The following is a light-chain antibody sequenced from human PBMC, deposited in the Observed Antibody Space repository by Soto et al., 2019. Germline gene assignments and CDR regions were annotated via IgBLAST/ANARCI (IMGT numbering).Light chain of an antibody. J-gene: IGLJ1*01. CDR3: AAWDDSLGGYV. Sequence: QSALTQPPSASGTPGQRVTISCSGSSSNIGSNYVYWYQQLPGTAPQLLIYTNNQRPSGVPDRFSGSKSGTSASLDISGLRSEDEADYYCAAWDDSLGGYVFGTGTKLTVL. V-gene: IGLV1-47*02. CDR2: TNN. CDR1: SSNIGSNY.